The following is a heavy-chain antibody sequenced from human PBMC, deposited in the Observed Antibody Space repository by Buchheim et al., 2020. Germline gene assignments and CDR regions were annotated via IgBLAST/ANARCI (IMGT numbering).Heavy chain of an antibody. Sequence: QVQLQQWGAGLLKPSETLSLTCAVYGGSFSGYYWSWIRQPPGKGLEWIGEINRSGSTNYNPSLKSRVTISVDTSKNQFSLKLSSVTAADTAVYYCARARFFLRGDYYYGMDVWGQGTT. CDR2: INRSGST. D-gene: IGHD3-3*01. CDR3: ARARFFLRGDYYYGMDV. J-gene: IGHJ6*02. CDR1: GGSFSGYY. V-gene: IGHV4-34*01.